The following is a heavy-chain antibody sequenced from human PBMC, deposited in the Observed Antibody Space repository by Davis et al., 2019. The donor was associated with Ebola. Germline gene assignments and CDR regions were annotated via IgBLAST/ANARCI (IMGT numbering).Heavy chain of an antibody. Sequence: GGSLRLSCAASGFTFSDYYMSWIRQAPGKGLEWVANIKQDGSEKYYVDSVKGRFTISRDNAKNSLSLQMNSLRAEDTAVYYCARVYSAYYFDLWGQGTLVTVSS. CDR3: ARVYSAYYFDL. J-gene: IGHJ4*02. D-gene: IGHD6-13*01. CDR2: IKQDGSEK. CDR1: GFTFSDYY. V-gene: IGHV3-7*01.